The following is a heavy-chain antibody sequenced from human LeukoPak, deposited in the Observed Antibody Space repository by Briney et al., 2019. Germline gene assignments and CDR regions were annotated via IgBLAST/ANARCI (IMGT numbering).Heavy chain of an antibody. CDR3: ASYYASGVSAYDYFGMDV. D-gene: IGHD3-10*01. Sequence: SETLSLTCAVSGYSISSGYYWGWIRQPPGKGLEWIGSMYHNRGTYYNPSLKSRVIISMDTSKNQFSLRLSSVTAADTAVYYCASYYASGVSAYDYFGMDVWGKGTTVTVSS. CDR2: MYHNRGT. V-gene: IGHV4-38-2*01. CDR1: GYSISSGYY. J-gene: IGHJ6*04.